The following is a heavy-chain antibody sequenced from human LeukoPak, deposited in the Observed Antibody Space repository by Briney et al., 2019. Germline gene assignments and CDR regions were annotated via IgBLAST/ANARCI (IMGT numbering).Heavy chain of an antibody. CDR2: IRSKANSYAT. D-gene: IGHD3-16*02. CDR1: GFTFSGSA. J-gene: IGHJ5*02. CDR3: CVGDYVWGSYRYTADWFDP. V-gene: IGHV3-73*01. Sequence: GGSPRLSCAASGFTFSGSAMHWVRQASRKGLEWVGRIRSKANSYATAYAASVKGRFTISRDDSKNTAYLQMNSLKTEDTAVYYCCVGDYVWGSYRYTADWFDPWGQGTLVTVSS.